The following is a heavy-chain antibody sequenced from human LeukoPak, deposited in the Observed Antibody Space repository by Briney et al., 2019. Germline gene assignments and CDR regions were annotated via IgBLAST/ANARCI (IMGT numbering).Heavy chain of an antibody. CDR1: GYTLTELS. D-gene: IGHD3-3*01. V-gene: IGHV1-24*01. CDR2: FDPEDGET. CDR3: ASRPRITIFGVVIIATEPVAFDI. Sequence: ASVKVSCKVSGYTLTELSMHWVRQAPGKGLEWMGGFDPEDGETIYAQKFQGRVTMTEDTSTDTAYMELSSLRSEDTAVYYCASRPRITIFGVVIIATEPVAFDIWGQGTMVTVSS. J-gene: IGHJ3*02.